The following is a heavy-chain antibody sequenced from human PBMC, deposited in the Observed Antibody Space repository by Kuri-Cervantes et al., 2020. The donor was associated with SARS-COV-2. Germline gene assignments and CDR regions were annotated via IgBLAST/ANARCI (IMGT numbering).Heavy chain of an antibody. CDR2: ISGSGGST. CDR1: GGSIRSYF. D-gene: IGHD3-3*01. J-gene: IGHJ4*02. CDR3: AKDFWSGYYYFDY. Sequence: ETLSLTCNVSGGSIRSYFWSWVRQAPGKGLEWVSAISGSGGSTYYADSVKGRFTISRDNSKNTLYLQMNSLRAEDTAVYYCAKDFWSGYYYFDYWGQGTLVTVSS. V-gene: IGHV3-23*01.